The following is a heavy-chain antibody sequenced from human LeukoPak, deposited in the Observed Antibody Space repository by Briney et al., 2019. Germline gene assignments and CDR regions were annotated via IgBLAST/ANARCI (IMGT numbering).Heavy chain of an antibody. Sequence: AGGSLRLSCFASGFSVTSFDMYWVRQAAGRGLEWVSAVSTNDDTYYLGSVKGRFTISRENAKNSFSLQMNNLRVEDTAVYYCTREWRGIASHYHGMDVWGQGTTVTVSS. D-gene: IGHD6-6*01. CDR3: TREWRGIASHYHGMDV. J-gene: IGHJ6*02. V-gene: IGHV3-13*01. CDR1: GFSVTSFD. CDR2: VSTNDDT.